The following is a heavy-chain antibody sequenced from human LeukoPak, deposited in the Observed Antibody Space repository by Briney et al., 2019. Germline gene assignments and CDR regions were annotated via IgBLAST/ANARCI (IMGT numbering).Heavy chain of an antibody. CDR3: ARDSTYWYDSGSSGPHYFDY. Sequence: GGSLRLSCAASGFRFSDYSMNWVRQAPGKGLEWISYVGIDSGNTNYADSVKGRFSISRDNSKNTLYLQLNSLRAEDTSVYYCARDSTYWYDSGSSGPHYFDYWGQGTLVTVSS. CDR2: VGIDSGNT. V-gene: IGHV3-48*01. CDR1: GFRFSDYS. J-gene: IGHJ4*02. D-gene: IGHD3-10*01.